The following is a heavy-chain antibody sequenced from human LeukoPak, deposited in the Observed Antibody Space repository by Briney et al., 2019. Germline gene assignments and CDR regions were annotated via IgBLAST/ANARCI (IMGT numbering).Heavy chain of an antibody. CDR3: ARGRLNRRY. D-gene: IGHD2/OR15-2a*01. V-gene: IGHV4-34*01. CDR1: GGSFSGYY. Sequence: SETLSLTCAVYGGSFSGYYWSWIRQPPGKGLEWIGEINHSGSTNYNPSLKSRVTISVDTSKNQFSLKLSSVTAADTAVYYCARGRLNRRYWGQGTLVTVSS. CDR2: INHSGST. J-gene: IGHJ4*02.